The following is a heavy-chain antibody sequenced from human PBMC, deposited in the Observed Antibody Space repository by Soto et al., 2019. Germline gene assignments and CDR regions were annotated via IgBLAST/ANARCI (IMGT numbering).Heavy chain of an antibody. V-gene: IGHV4-4*02. D-gene: IGHD6-13*01. Sequence: QVQLQESGPGLVKPSGTLSLTCAVSGGSITSTNWWSWVRQPPGKGLEWIGEIYHSGTTNYNPSLKSRGTISVDKSKNQFSLKLTSVTAADTAVYYCARDRGIAAAGSWGQGILVTVSS. J-gene: IGHJ5*02. CDR2: IYHSGTT. CDR1: GGSITSTNW. CDR3: ARDRGIAAAGS.